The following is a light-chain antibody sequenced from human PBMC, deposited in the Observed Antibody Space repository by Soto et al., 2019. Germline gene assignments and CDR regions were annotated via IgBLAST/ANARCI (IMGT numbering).Light chain of an antibody. V-gene: IGKV1-39*01. CDR3: QQSYSTSST. CDR2: AAS. CDR1: QSISSY. J-gene: IGKJ3*01. Sequence: DIQMTQSPSSLSASVGDRVTITCRASQSISSYLNWYQQKPGKAPKLLIYAASSLQSGVPSRFSGCGSGTDFTLTISSLQPEDVATYYCQQSYSTSSTFGPGTKVDIK.